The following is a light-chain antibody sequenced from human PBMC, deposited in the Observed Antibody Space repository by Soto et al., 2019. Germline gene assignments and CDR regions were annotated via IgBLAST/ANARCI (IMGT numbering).Light chain of an antibody. CDR3: QSYDSSLSGPRV. V-gene: IGLV1-40*01. Sequence: QSVLTQPPSVSGAPGQRVTISCTGSSSNIGANYDVHWYHQLPGTAPKLLIYGNSNRPSGVPDRFSGSKSGTSASLAITGLQAEDEADYYCQSYDSSLSGPRVFGTGTKVTVL. CDR2: GNS. J-gene: IGLJ1*01. CDR1: SSNIGANYD.